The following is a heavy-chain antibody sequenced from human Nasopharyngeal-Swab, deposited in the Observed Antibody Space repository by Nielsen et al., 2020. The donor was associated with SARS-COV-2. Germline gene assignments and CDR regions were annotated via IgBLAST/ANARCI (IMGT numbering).Heavy chain of an antibody. Sequence: SETLSLTCTVSGGSISSSSYYWGWIRQPPGKGLEWIGSIYNSGSTYYNPSLKSRVTISVDTSKNQFSLKLSSVTAADTAVYYCARHRYSSSWSWYFDYWGQGTLVTVSS. CDR3: ARHRYSSSWSWYFDY. V-gene: IGHV4-39*01. CDR1: GGSISSSSYY. CDR2: IYNSGST. J-gene: IGHJ4*02. D-gene: IGHD6-13*01.